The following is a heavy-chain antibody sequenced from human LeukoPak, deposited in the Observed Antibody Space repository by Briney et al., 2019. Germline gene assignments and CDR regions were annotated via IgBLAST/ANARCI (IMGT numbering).Heavy chain of an antibody. CDR2: ISYDGSSK. CDR1: GFTFSSYA. J-gene: IGHJ4*02. D-gene: IGHD2-15*01. V-gene: IGHV3-30*04. CDR3: ARGGYVVVVAATDY. Sequence: PGGSLRLSCAASGFTFSSYAMHWVRQAPGKGLEWVAVISYDGSSKYYADSVKGRFTISRDNSKNTLYLQMNSLRAEDTAVYYCARGGYVVVVAATDYWGQGTLVTVSS.